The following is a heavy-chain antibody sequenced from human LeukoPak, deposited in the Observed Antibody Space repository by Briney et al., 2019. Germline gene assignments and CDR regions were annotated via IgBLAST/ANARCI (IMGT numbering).Heavy chain of an antibody. CDR3: ARDGTPSSRHFDHPTYFDY. J-gene: IGHJ4*02. CDR1: GGTFSSYA. Sequence: SVKVSCKASGGTFSSYAISWVRQAPGQGLEWMGGIIPIFGTANYAQKFQGRVTITADESTSTAYMELSSLRSEDTAVYYCARDGTPSSRHFDHPTYFDYWGQGTLVTVSS. V-gene: IGHV1-69*13. D-gene: IGHD3-9*01. CDR2: IIPIFGTA.